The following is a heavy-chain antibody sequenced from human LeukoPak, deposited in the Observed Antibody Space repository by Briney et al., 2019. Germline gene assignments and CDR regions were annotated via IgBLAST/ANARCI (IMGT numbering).Heavy chain of an antibody. D-gene: IGHD1-26*01. V-gene: IGHV1-2*02. CDR3: ARPIRGSYVEDAFDM. CDR2: INPSSGGT. Sequence: ASVKVSCKTSGYTFSDYYLHWVRHAPGQGLEWMGWINPSSGGTKYVQKFQGRVTMTRDTSISTGYMELSRLRSDDTAVYYCARPIRGSYVEDAFDMWGQGTMVTVSA. CDR1: GYTFSDYY. J-gene: IGHJ3*02.